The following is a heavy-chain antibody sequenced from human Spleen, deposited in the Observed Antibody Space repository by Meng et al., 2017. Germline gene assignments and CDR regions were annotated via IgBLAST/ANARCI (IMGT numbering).Heavy chain of an antibody. V-gene: IGHV4-31*01. Sequence: EPGPRPVKPSQLLSLTITVSCGSISSGGYYWSWIRQHPGKGLEWIGYFYYSGSTYYNPSLKSLVTISLDTSKNQFSLKLSSVTAADTAVYYCARDLSGYGWFDPWGQGTLVTVSS. CDR1: CGSISSGGYY. J-gene: IGHJ5*02. CDR3: ARDLSGYGWFDP. D-gene: IGHD5-18*01. CDR2: FYYSGST.